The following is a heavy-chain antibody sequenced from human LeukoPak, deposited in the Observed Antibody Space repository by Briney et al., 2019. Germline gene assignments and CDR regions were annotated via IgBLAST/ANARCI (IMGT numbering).Heavy chain of an antibody. Sequence: GASVKVSCKASGYTFTNYAMNWVRQAPGQGLEWMGWINTNTGNPTYAQGFTGRFVFSLDTSVSTAYLKISSLKAEDTAVYYCARLLVVVPGASLHWFDPWGQGTLVTVSS. J-gene: IGHJ5*02. V-gene: IGHV7-4-1*02. CDR1: GYTFTNYA. CDR2: INTNTGNP. D-gene: IGHD2-2*01. CDR3: ARLLVVVPGASLHWFDP.